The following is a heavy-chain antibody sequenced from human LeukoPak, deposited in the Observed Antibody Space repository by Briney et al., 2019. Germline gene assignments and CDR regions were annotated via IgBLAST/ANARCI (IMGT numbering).Heavy chain of an antibody. CDR2: IRSKANSYAT. CDR1: GFTFSGSA. V-gene: IGHV3-73*01. Sequence: GGSLRLSCAASGFTFSGSAMHWVRQASGKGLEWVGRIRSKANSYATAYAASVKGRFTIARDDSKNTAYLQMNSVKTEDTAVYYCTSTSDSTVWFGEPTTDYWGQGTLVTVAS. CDR3: TSTSDSTVWFGEPTTDY. D-gene: IGHD3-10*01. J-gene: IGHJ4*02.